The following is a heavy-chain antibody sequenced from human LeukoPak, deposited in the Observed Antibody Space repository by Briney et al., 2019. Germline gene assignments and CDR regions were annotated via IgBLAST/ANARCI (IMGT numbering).Heavy chain of an antibody. Sequence: GGSLRLSCAASGFTFSSYGMHWVRQAPGKGLEWVAVISYDGSNKYYADSVKGRFTISRDNSKNTLYLQMNSLRAEDTAVYYCARGPNSYDFWSGIYYYYYMDVWGKGTTVTVSS. CDR2: ISYDGSNK. J-gene: IGHJ6*03. CDR3: ARGPNSYDFWSGIYYYYYMDV. D-gene: IGHD3-3*01. CDR1: GFTFSSYG. V-gene: IGHV3-30*03.